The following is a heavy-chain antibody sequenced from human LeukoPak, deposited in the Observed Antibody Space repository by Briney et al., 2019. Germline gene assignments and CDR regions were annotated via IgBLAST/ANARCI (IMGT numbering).Heavy chain of an antibody. D-gene: IGHD5-24*01. CDR2: ISSGGNYI. CDR3: ARAWKMPTRGEY. J-gene: IGHJ4*02. Sequence: GGSLRLSCAASGFTFNTYSMNWVRQAPGKGLAWVASISSGGNYIYYADSLQGRFTISRDNAENSLFLQMNSLSVEDTAVYYCARAWKMPTRGEYWGQGTLVAVSS. V-gene: IGHV3-21*06. CDR1: GFTFNTYS.